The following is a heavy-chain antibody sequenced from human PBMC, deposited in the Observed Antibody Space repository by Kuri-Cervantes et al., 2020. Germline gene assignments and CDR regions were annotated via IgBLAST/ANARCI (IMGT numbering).Heavy chain of an antibody. Sequence: GESLKISCAASGFTFSSYGMHWVRQAPGKGLEWVAVISYDGSNNYYADSVKGRFTVSSDNSKNTLYLQMNSLRSEDTAVYYCARTTRIQLWLMDVWGQGTTVTVSS. CDR2: ISYDGSNN. V-gene: IGHV3-30*03. CDR3: ARTTRIQLWLMDV. D-gene: IGHD5-18*01. CDR1: GFTFSSYG. J-gene: IGHJ6*02.